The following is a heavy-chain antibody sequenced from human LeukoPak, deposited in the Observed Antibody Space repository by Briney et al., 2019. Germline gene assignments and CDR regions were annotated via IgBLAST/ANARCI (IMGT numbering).Heavy chain of an antibody. Sequence: SVKVSCKASGGTFSSYAISWVRQAPGQGLEWMGRIIPILGIANYAQKFQGRVTITADKSTSTAYMELSSLRSEDTAVYYCARDVDSSGWQFDYWGQGTLVTVSS. D-gene: IGHD6-25*01. CDR1: GGTFSSYA. J-gene: IGHJ4*02. V-gene: IGHV1-69*04. CDR2: IIPILGIA. CDR3: ARDVDSSGWQFDY.